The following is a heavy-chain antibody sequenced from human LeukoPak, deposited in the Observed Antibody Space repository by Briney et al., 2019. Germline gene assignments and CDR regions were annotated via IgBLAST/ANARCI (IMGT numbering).Heavy chain of an antibody. CDR3: ARYFGKYRLYYFDY. J-gene: IGHJ4*02. CDR2: INHSGST. Sequence: SGTLSLTCPVNGGSFSGYYWSWIRQPPAKGLDWIGEINHSGSTNYNPSLKSRVTISVDTSKNQFSLKLSSVTAADTAVYYCARYFGKYRLYYFDYWGQGTLVTVSS. V-gene: IGHV4-34*01. D-gene: IGHD5-18*01. CDR1: GGSFSGYY.